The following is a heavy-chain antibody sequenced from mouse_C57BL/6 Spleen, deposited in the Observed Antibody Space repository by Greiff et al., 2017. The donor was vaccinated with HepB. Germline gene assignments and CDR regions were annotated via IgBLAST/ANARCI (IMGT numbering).Heavy chain of an antibody. CDR3: ARGGGRNWYFDF. D-gene: IGHD3-3*01. CDR1: GYTFTSYW. Sequence: QVQLQQPGAELVRPGSSVKLSCKASGYTFTSYWMHWVKQRPIQGLEWIGNIDPPDSETHYNQKFKDKATLTVDKSSSTAYMQLSSLTSEDSAVYYCARGGGRNWYFDFWGPGTTVTVSS. J-gene: IGHJ1*01. CDR2: IDPPDSET. V-gene: IGHV1-52*01.